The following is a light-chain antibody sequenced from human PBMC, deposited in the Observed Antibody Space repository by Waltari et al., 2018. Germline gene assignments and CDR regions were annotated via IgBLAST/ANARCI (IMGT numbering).Light chain of an antibody. J-gene: IGLJ1*01. CDR2: RSD. Sequence: QSVLTQPPSASGPPGQEVTIPCSGTSSSVGSNFVFWYQQLPGAAPKLLIFRSDRRPSGVPDRISGSKSGTSASLVITGLRSEDEADYYCAAWDDSLSAYVFGTGTKVTVL. CDR1: SSSVGSNF. CDR3: AAWDDSLSAYV. V-gene: IGLV1-47*01.